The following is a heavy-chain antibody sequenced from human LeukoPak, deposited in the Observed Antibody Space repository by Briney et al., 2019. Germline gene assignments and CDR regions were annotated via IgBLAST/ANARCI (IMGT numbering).Heavy chain of an antibody. CDR1: RDSVSSNSAA. Sequence: SQTLSLTCAISRDSVSSNSAAWNWIRQSPSRGLEWLGRTYYRSKWHNDYVVSVKSRITINPDTSKNQFSLQLNSVTPEDTAVYYCAREKLVIVPAAITPRDAFDIWGQGTMVTVSS. CDR3: AREKLVIVPAAITPRDAFDI. V-gene: IGHV6-1*01. D-gene: IGHD2-2*02. CDR2: TYYRSKWHN. J-gene: IGHJ3*02.